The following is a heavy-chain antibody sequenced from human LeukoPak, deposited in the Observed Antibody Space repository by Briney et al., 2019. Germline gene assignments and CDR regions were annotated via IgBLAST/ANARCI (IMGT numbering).Heavy chain of an antibody. D-gene: IGHD3-10*01. CDR2: INAGNGNT. J-gene: IGHJ6*02. CDR1: GYTFTSYA. V-gene: IGHV1-3*01. CDR3: ALGSGSHYYYGMDV. Sequence: ASVKVSCKASGYTFTSYAMHWVRQAPGQRLEWMGWINAGNGNTKYSQKFQGRVTITRDTSASTAYMELSSLRSEDTAVYYRALGSGSHYYYGMDVWGQGTTVTVSS.